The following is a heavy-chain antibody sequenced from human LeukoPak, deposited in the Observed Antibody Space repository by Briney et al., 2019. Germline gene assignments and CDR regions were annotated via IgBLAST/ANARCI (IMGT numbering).Heavy chain of an antibody. CDR1: GFTFSSYW. CDR3: ASRYGPWGMDV. J-gene: IGHJ6*02. D-gene: IGHD4-17*01. CDR2: INSDGSST. Sequence: GGSLRLSCAASGFTFSSYWMHWVRQAPGKGLVWVSRINSDGSSTSYADSVKGRFTISRDNAKNTLYLQMNSLRAEDTAVYCCASRYGPWGMDVWGQGTTVTVSS. V-gene: IGHV3-74*01.